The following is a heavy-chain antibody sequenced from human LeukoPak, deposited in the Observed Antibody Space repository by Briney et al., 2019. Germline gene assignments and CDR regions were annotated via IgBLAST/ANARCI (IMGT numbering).Heavy chain of an antibody. CDR3: AKHKGSSGWYRGEPFDY. Sequence: GGSLRLSCAASGFTFSSYAMSWVRQAPGKGLEWVSAISGSGGSTYYADPVKGRFTISRDNSKNTLYLQMNSLRAEDTAVYYCAKHKGSSGWYRGEPFDYWGQGTLVTVSS. V-gene: IGHV3-23*01. J-gene: IGHJ4*02. CDR2: ISGSGGST. D-gene: IGHD6-19*01. CDR1: GFTFSSYA.